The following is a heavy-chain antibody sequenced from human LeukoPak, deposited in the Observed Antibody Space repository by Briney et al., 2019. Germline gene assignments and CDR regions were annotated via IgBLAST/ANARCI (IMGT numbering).Heavy chain of an antibody. V-gene: IGHV1-69*01. J-gene: IGHJ4*02. CDR2: IIPIFGTT. Sequence: ASVKVSCKASGGTLSRYAISWVRQAPGQGPEWMGGIIPIFGTTNYAQKFQGRVTITADESTSTAYMELSSLRSEDTAVYYCARIVGIASRGYFDHWGQGTLVTVSS. D-gene: IGHD3-10*01. CDR1: GGTLSRYA. CDR3: ARIVGIASRGYFDH.